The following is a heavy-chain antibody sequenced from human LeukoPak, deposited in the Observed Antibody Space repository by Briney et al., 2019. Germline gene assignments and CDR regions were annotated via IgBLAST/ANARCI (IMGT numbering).Heavy chain of an antibody. Sequence: SETLSLTCTVSGGSISSGSYYWSWIRQPAGKGLEWIGRIYTSGSTNYNPSLKSRVTISVDTSKNLFSLKLSSVTAADTAVYYCARGEDLWSGAVYYYYYMDVWGKGTTVTVSS. CDR1: GGSISSGSYY. CDR3: ARGEDLWSGAVYYYYYMDV. V-gene: IGHV4-61*02. CDR2: IYTSGST. D-gene: IGHD3-3*01. J-gene: IGHJ6*03.